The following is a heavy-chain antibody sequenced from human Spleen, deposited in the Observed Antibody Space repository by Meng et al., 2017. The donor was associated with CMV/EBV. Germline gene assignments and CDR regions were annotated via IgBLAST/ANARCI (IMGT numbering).Heavy chain of an antibody. V-gene: IGHV1-18*01. D-gene: IGHD1-7*01. CDR1: GYTFTSYG. Sequence: ASVKVSCKASGYTFTSYGISWVRQAPGQGLEWMGWISAYNGNTNYAQKFQGRVTMTIETSTSTAYMELRSLRSDDTAVYYCARDGISGTTWPPRFYYYGMDVWGQGTTVTVSS. CDR2: ISAYNGNT. J-gene: IGHJ6*02. CDR3: ARDGISGTTWPPRFYYYGMDV.